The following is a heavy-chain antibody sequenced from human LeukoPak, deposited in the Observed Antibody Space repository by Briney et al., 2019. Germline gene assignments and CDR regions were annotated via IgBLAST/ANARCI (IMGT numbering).Heavy chain of an antibody. Sequence: ASVKVSCKASGYTSTDYYTHWVRQAPGQGLEWMGWINPTSGGTNYAQKFQGRVTMTRDTSTTTVHMELSGLRSDDTAVYYCARDYRIDGYNRGVDHWGQGTLITVSS. D-gene: IGHD5-24*01. CDR3: ARDYRIDGYNRGVDH. CDR1: GYTSTDYY. CDR2: INPTSGGT. J-gene: IGHJ4*02. V-gene: IGHV1-2*02.